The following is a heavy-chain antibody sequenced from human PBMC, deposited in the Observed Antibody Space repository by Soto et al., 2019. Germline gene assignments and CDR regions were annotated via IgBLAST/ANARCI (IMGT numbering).Heavy chain of an antibody. CDR3: ARGGSSSDNGMDV. V-gene: IGHV3-48*02. Sequence: EVQLVESGGGLVQPGGSLRVSCAASGFTFSTYSMNWVRQAPGKGLEWVSYMSSRSLTIYYTDSVKGRFTISRDNAKNSLYLQMNSLRDEDTAVYYCARGGSSSDNGMDVWGQVTTVTVSS. D-gene: IGHD6-6*01. CDR1: GFTFSTYS. CDR2: MSSRSLTI. J-gene: IGHJ6*02.